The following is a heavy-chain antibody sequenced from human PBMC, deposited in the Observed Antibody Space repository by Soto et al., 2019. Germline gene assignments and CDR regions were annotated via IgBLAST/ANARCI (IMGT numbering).Heavy chain of an antibody. Sequence: QVQLVESGGGVVQPGRSLRRSCVGSGFIFSNNGTHWVRQTPGKGLEWVAFMSYDGSDRFYADSVKGRFTISRDNSKKTHFLHMSNLRAEDTAMYYCTLVRVTDSTLDHWGQGTLVTVSS. V-gene: IGHV3-30*03. D-gene: IGHD3-10*02. J-gene: IGHJ4*02. CDR1: GFIFSNNG. CDR3: TLVRVTDSTLDH. CDR2: MSYDGSDR.